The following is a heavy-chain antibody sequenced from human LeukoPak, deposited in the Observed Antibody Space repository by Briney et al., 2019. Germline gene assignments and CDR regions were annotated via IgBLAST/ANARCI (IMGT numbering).Heavy chain of an antibody. V-gene: IGHV1-2*02. CDR3: ARSSRYDIWTGYPY. Sequence: ASVKVSCKASGYTFTGCYMHWVRQAPGQGLEWMGWINPNSGGTNYAQKFQGRVTMTRDTSISTAYMELSRLRSDDTAVYYCARSSRYDIWTGYPYWGQGTLVTVSP. CDR2: INPNSGGT. J-gene: IGHJ4*02. D-gene: IGHD3-9*01. CDR1: GYTFTGCY.